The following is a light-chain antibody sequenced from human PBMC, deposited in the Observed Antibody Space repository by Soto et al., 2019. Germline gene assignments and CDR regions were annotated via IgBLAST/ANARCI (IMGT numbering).Light chain of an antibody. Sequence: EIVLTQSPATQSLSPGERVTLSCRASQSVSSYLAWYQQKPGQAPRLLIYDASNRATGIPARFSGSGSGTDFTLTISSLEPEDFAVYYCQQRSNWPRTFGQGTKVDIK. J-gene: IGKJ1*01. CDR3: QQRSNWPRT. CDR2: DAS. CDR1: QSVSSY. V-gene: IGKV3-11*01.